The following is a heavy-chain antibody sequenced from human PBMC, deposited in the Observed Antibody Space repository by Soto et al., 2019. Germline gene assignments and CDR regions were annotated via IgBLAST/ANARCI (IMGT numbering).Heavy chain of an antibody. CDR2: IYPGDSDT. Sequence: PGESLKISCKGSGYGFTSYWIGWVRQMPWKGLEWMGIIYPGDSDTRYSPSFQGQVTISADKSISTAYLQWSSLKASDTAMYYCARLQGDIVATRGLPDYWGQGTLVTVSS. J-gene: IGHJ4*02. CDR1: GYGFTSYW. V-gene: IGHV5-51*01. CDR3: ARLQGDIVATRGLPDY. D-gene: IGHD5-12*01.